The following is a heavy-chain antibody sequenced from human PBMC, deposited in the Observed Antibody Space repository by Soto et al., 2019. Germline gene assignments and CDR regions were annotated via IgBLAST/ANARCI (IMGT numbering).Heavy chain of an antibody. CDR3: AKAKNDYNWDNRPPSDY. V-gene: IGHV3-23*01. D-gene: IGHD1-20*01. CDR2: ISANDVGT. Sequence: GGSLRLSCEASGFTLRTYAMTWIRQAPGKGLEWVSLISANDVGTYYAESVKTRFTISTDQSRNTVYLQMDNLRADDTAIYYCAKAKNDYNWDNRPPSDYWGQGTLVTVSS. CDR1: GFTLRTYA. J-gene: IGHJ4*02.